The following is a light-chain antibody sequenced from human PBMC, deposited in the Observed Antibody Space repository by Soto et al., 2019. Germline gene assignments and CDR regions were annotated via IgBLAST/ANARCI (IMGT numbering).Light chain of an antibody. Sequence: DIQMTQSPSSLSASVGDRVTITCRASQSISTFLNWYQQKPGKAPKFLIYDASTLQSGVPSRFSGSRSGTDFTLTISSLQPEDFATYYCQQTYNALYTFGQGTKLEIK. CDR2: DAS. CDR1: QSISTF. V-gene: IGKV1-39*01. J-gene: IGKJ2*01. CDR3: QQTYNALYT.